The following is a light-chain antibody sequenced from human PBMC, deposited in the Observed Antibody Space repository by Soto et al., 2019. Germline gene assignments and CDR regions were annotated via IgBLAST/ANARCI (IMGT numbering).Light chain of an antibody. CDR3: QQYNNWPLT. V-gene: IGKV3-15*01. J-gene: IGKJ4*01. CDR2: GAS. CDR1: QSISSS. Sequence: EIVMTQSPATLSVSPGERATLSCRASQSISSSLAWYQQKPGQAPRLLIHGASTRATGNPGRFSGSGSGAEFTLTISSLQSEDLALYYCQQYNNWPLTFGGGTKVDIK.